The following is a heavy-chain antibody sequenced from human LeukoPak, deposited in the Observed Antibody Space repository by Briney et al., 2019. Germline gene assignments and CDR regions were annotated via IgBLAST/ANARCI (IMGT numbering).Heavy chain of an antibody. D-gene: IGHD6-13*01. V-gene: IGHV3-30*02. Sequence: GGSLRLSCAASGFTFSSYGMHWVRQAPGKGLEWVAFIRYEGNNKYYADSVKGRFTISRDNSKNTVYLQMNSLRVEDTALYYCAKDRGSSWYTAFDYWGQGTLVTVSS. CDR2: IRYEGNNK. CDR3: AKDRGSSWYTAFDY. J-gene: IGHJ4*02. CDR1: GFTFSSYG.